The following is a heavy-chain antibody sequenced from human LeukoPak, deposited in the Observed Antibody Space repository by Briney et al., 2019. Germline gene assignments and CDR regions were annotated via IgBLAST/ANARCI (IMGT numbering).Heavy chain of an antibody. Sequence: ASVTVSCKASGYTFTSYDINWVRQAPGQGLEWMGWMNPNSGNTDYAQKFQGRVTITRNTSISTAYMELSSLRSEDTAVYYCARVGSIGPRERSRVRPLQRRRKRYYFDYWGQGTLVTVSS. V-gene: IGHV1-8*03. CDR2: MNPNSGNT. CDR1: GYTFTSYD. D-gene: IGHD1-1*01. CDR3: ARVGSIGPRERSRVRPLQRRRKRYYFDY. J-gene: IGHJ4*02.